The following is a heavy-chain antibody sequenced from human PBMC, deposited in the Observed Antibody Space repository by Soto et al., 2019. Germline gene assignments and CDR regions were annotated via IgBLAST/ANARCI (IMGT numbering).Heavy chain of an antibody. CDR2: IYYSGST. CDR3: ARVRGNYYDSSGYYSGEYYFDY. J-gene: IGHJ4*02. V-gene: IGHV4-59*01. D-gene: IGHD3-22*01. Sequence: PSETLSLTCTVSGGSISSYYWSWIRQPPGKGLEWIGYIYYSGSTNYNPPLKSRVTISVDTSKNQFSLKLSSVTAADTAVYYCARVRGNYYDSSGYYSGEYYFDYWGQGTLVTVSS. CDR1: GGSISSYY.